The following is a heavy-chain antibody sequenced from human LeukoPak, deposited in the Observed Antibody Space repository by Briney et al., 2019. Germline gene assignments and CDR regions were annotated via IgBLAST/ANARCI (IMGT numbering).Heavy chain of an antibody. Sequence: PSETLSLTCTVSGRSISSYYWSWIRQPPGKGLEWIGYIYYSGSTNYNPSLKSRVTISVDTSKNQFSLKLSSVTAADTAVYYCASSAEYSSPGDAFDIWGQGTMVTVSS. CDR2: IYYSGST. CDR3: ASSAEYSSPGDAFDI. J-gene: IGHJ3*02. CDR1: GRSISSYY. D-gene: IGHD6-6*01. V-gene: IGHV4-59*01.